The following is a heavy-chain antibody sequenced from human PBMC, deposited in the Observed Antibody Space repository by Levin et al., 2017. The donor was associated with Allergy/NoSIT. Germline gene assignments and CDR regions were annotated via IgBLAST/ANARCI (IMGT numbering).Heavy chain of an antibody. J-gene: IGHJ3*02. Sequence: LSLTCAGSGFTFSNYWMSWVRQAPGKGLEWVATIKQDGSEKYYVDSVKGRFTISRDNAKNSLYLQMNSLRAEDTALYYCASLLDSRTCFDSWGQGTMVAVSS. CDR2: IKQDGSEK. D-gene: IGHD2-2*03. V-gene: IGHV3-7*01. CDR3: ASLLDSRTCFDS. CDR1: GFTFSNYW.